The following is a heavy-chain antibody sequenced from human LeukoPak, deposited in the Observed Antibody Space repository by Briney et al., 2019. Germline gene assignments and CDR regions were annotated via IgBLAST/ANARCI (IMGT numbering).Heavy chain of an antibody. CDR2: ISWNSGSI. D-gene: IGHD3-16*02. V-gene: IGHV3-9*03. J-gene: IGHJ3*02. CDR3: AKNILRLGELSHPGAFDI. Sequence: QPGGSLRLSCAASGFTFDDYAMHWVRQAPGKGLEWVSGISWNSGSIGYADSVKGRFTISRDNAKNSLYLQMNSLRAEDMALYYCAKNILRLGELSHPGAFDIWGQGTMVTVSS. CDR1: GFTFDDYA.